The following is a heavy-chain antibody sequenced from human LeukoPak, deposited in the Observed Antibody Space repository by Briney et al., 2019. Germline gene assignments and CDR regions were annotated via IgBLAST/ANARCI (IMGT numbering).Heavy chain of an antibody. D-gene: IGHD7-27*01. CDR3: AKDSSGDRLFDY. J-gene: IGHJ4*02. V-gene: IGHV3-9*01. CDR1: GFTFDDYA. CDR2: ISWNSGSI. Sequence: GRSLRLSCALSGFTFDDYAMHWVRQAPGKGLEWVSGISWNSGSIGYADSVKGRFTISRDNAKNSLYLQMNSLRAEDTALYYCAKDSSGDRLFDYWGQGTLVTVSS.